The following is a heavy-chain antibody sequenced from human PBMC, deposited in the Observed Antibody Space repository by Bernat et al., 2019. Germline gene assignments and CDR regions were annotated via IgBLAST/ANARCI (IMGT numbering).Heavy chain of an antibody. D-gene: IGHD3-16*02. CDR1: GFTFSSYG. CDR3: ATVSGGDYVWGSYRNYYFDY. Sequence: QVQLVESGGGVVQPGRSLRLSCAASGFTFSSYGMHWVRQAPGKGLEGVAVISYDGSNKYYADSVKGRFTISRDNSKNTLYLQMNSLRDEDTAVYYCATVSGGDYVWGSYRNYYFDYWGQGTLVTVPS. J-gene: IGHJ4*02. CDR2: ISYDGSNK. V-gene: IGHV3-30*03.